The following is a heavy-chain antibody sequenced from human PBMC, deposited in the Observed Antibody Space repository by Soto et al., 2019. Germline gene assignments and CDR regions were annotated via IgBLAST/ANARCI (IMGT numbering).Heavy chain of an antibody. CDR1: GYTFTYYG. CDR3: ARDLVDFWSGYSQY. V-gene: IGHV1-18*04. Sequence: QVQLVQSGAEVKKPGASVKVSCKASGYTFTYYGISWVRQAPGQGLEWMGWISAYNGYTYYAQKLQGRVTMTTDTSTSTAYMELRSLRSDDTAVYYCARDLVDFWSGYSQYWGQGTLVTVSS. D-gene: IGHD3-3*01. CDR2: ISAYNGYT. J-gene: IGHJ4*02.